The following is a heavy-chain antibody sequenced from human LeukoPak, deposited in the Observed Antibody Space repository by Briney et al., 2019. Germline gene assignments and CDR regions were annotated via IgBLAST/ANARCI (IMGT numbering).Heavy chain of an antibody. CDR1: GGSISSYY. Sequence: SETLSLTCTVSGGSISSYYWSWIRQPPGKGLEWIGCIYYIGSTNYNPSLKSRVTISVDTSKNQFSLKLSSVTAADTAVYYCARQGPTVVAHSIDYWGQGTLVTVSS. D-gene: IGHD1-26*01. V-gene: IGHV4-59*08. J-gene: IGHJ4*02. CDR2: IYYIGST. CDR3: ARQGPTVVAHSIDY.